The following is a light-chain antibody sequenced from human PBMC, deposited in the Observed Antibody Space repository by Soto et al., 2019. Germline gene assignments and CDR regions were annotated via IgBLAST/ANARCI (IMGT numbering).Light chain of an antibody. CDR2: EGS. J-gene: IGLJ2*01. Sequence: QSALTQPASVSGSPGQSITISCTGTSSDVGSYNLVSWYQQHPGKAPKLMIYEGSKRPSGVSNRFSGSKSGNTASLTISGLQAEDEADYYCCSYAGSQKVFGGGTQLTVL. CDR1: SSDVGSYNL. V-gene: IGLV2-23*01. CDR3: CSYAGSQKV.